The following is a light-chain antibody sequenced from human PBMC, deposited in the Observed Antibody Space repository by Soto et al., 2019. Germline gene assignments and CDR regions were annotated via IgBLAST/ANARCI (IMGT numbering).Light chain of an antibody. J-gene: IGLJ1*01. Sequence: QSALTQPRSVSGSPGHSVTISCTGTSSDVGGYNYVSWYQQHPGKAPKLMIYDVSKRPSGVPDRFSGSKSGNTASLTISGLQAEDEADYCCCSYAGSSTYVFGTGTKLTVL. CDR2: DVS. CDR1: SSDVGGYNY. CDR3: CSYAGSSTYV. V-gene: IGLV2-11*01.